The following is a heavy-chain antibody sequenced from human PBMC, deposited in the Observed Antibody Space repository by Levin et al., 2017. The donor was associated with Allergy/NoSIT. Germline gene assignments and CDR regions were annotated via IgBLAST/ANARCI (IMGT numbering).Heavy chain of an antibody. J-gene: IGHJ4*02. Sequence: PGGSLRLSCAASGFTFSSYAMHWVRQAPGKGLEWVAVISYDGSNKYYADSVKGRFTISRDNSKNTLYLQMNSLRAEDTAVYYCARDARPYYDGSGSYFDYWGQGTLVTVSS. D-gene: IGHD3-10*01. CDR3: ARDARPYYDGSGSYFDY. CDR2: ISYDGSNK. CDR1: GFTFSSYA. V-gene: IGHV3-30-3*01.